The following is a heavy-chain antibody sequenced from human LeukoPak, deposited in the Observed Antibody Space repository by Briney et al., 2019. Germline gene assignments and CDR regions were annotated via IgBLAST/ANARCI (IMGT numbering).Heavy chain of an antibody. CDR1: GGSIGSYY. Sequence: PETLSLTCAVSGGSIGSYYWSWIRQPPGKGLEWIGYIYYSGTTKYNPSLKSRVTISVDTSKNQFSLKLSSVTAADTAVYYCARGRGDGNSYDAFDTWGQGTMVTVSS. CDR2: IYYSGTT. CDR3: ARGRGDGNSYDAFDT. V-gene: IGHV4-59*01. D-gene: IGHD5-24*01. J-gene: IGHJ3*02.